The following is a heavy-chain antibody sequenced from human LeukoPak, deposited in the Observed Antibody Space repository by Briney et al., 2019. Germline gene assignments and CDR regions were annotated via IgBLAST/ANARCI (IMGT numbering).Heavy chain of an antibody. D-gene: IGHD3-22*01. CDR1: GGSISSGGYY. CDR2: IYHSGST. V-gene: IGHV4-30-2*01. Sequence: PSETLSLTCTVSGGSISSGGYYWSWIRQPPGKGLEWIGYIYHSGSTYYNPSLKSRVTISVDRSKNQFSLKLSSVTAADTAVYYCARARGYYDSSGFRFDYWGQGTLVTVSS. CDR3: ARARGYYDSSGFRFDY. J-gene: IGHJ4*02.